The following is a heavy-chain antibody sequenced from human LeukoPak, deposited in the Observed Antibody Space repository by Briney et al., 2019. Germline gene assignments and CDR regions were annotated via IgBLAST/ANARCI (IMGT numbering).Heavy chain of an antibody. CDR1: GGTFSSYA. V-gene: IGHV1-69*05. Sequence: SVKVSCKASGGTFSSYAISWVRQAPGQGLEWMGEIIPIFGTANYAQKFQGRVTITTDESTSTAYMELSSLRSEDTAVYYCASPAAGTFGWFDPWGQGTLVTVSS. CDR2: IIPIFGTA. D-gene: IGHD6-13*01. J-gene: IGHJ5*02. CDR3: ASPAAGTFGWFDP.